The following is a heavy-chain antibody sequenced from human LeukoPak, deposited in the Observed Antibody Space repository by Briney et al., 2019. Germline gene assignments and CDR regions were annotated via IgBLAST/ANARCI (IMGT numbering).Heavy chain of an antibody. V-gene: IGHV3-9*01. CDR2: ISWNSGSI. J-gene: IGHJ6*03. Sequence: LSLTCTVSGGSITSYYWGWVRQAPGKGLEWVSGISWNSGSIGYADSVKGRFTISRDNAKSSLYLQMNSLRAEDTALYYCAKDSIAARRGYYYYMDVWGKGTTVTVSS. CDR3: AKDSIAARRGYYYYMDV. CDR1: GGSITSYY. D-gene: IGHD6-6*01.